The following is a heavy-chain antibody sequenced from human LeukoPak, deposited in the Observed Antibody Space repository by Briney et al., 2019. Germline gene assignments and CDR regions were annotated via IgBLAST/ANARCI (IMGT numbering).Heavy chain of an antibody. CDR2: ISAYNGNT. CDR1: GYTFTSYG. J-gene: IGHJ4*02. CDR3: ARGRYYGSSGYYPGDY. D-gene: IGHD3-22*01. Sequence: GASVKVSCKASGYTFTSYGISWVRQAPGQGLEWMGWISAYNGNTNYAQKLQGRVTMTTDTSTSTAYMELRSLRSDDTAVYYCARGRYYGSSGYYPGDYWGQGTLVTVSS. V-gene: IGHV1-18*01.